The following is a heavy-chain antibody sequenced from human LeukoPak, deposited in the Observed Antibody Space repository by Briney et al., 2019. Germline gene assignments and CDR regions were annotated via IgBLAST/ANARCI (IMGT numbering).Heavy chain of an antibody. CDR1: GFTFCSYA. CDR3: AKDPLSGSYYAPFDY. D-gene: IGHD1-26*01. J-gene: IGHJ4*02. CDR2: ISGSGGST. V-gene: IGHV3-23*01. Sequence: GGSLRLSCAASGFTFCSYAMSWVRHAPGQGREWVSAISGSGGSTYYADSVKGRFTISRDNSKNTLYLQMNSLRAEDTAVYYCAKDPLSGSYYAPFDYWGQGTLVTVSS.